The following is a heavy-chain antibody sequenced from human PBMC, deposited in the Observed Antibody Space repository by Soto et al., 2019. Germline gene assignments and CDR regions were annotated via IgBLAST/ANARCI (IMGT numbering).Heavy chain of an antibody. D-gene: IGHD2-21*02. J-gene: IGHJ4*02. CDR3: ANFFRSYCGGDCPTKYDF. Sequence: QAGGSLRLSCAASGFTFSSYAMSWVRQAPGKGLEWVSAISGSGGSTYYADSVKGRFTISRDNSKNTLYLQMNSLRAEDTAVYYCANFFRSYCGGDCPTKYDFWGQGTLVTVSS. CDR2: ISGSGGST. V-gene: IGHV3-23*01. CDR1: GFTFSSYA.